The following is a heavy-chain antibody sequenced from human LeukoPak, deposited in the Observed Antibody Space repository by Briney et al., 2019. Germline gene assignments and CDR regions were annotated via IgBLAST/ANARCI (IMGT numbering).Heavy chain of an antibody. CDR1: GGTFSSYA. D-gene: IGHD5-18*01. J-gene: IGHJ4*02. CDR2: IIPIFGTA. CDR3: ARDPSLMDTAMDPYYFDY. Sequence: GASVKVSCKASGGTFSSYAISWVRQAPGQGLEWMGGIIPIFGTANYAQKFQGRVTITADESTSTAYMELSSLRSEDTAVYYCARDPSLMDTAMDPYYFDYWGQGTLVTVSS. V-gene: IGHV1-69*13.